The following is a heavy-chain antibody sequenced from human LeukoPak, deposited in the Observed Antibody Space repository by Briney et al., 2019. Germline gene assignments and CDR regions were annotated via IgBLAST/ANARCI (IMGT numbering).Heavy chain of an antibody. Sequence: GGSLRLSCAASGFPFNDYYMSWIRQAPGEGLEWVSYIGSSGGTIYYADSVKGRFTISRDNAKDSLYLQMNSLRDEDTAVYYCARGVRGYSYGSRFVYWGQGTLVTVSS. V-gene: IGHV3-11*04. CDR1: GFPFNDYY. D-gene: IGHD5-18*01. CDR2: IGSSGGTI. CDR3: ARGVRGYSYGSRFVY. J-gene: IGHJ4*02.